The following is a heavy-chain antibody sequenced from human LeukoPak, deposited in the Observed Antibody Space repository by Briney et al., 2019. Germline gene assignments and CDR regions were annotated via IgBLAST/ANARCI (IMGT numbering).Heavy chain of an antibody. CDR1: GGSISGYY. CDR2: IYYTGST. J-gene: IGHJ5*02. V-gene: IGHV4-59*08. Sequence: SETLSLTCSVSGGSISGYYWSWIRQPPGKGLEWIGFIYYTGSTFYDPTLKSRVTISVDTSKTQLSLKLTSVTAADTAVYYCARLSGSGSFYDPGNWFDPWARESRSPSPQ. CDR3: ARLSGSGSFYDPGNWFDP. D-gene: IGHD3-10*01.